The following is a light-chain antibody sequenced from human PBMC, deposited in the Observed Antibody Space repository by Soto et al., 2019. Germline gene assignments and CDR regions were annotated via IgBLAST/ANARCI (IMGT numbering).Light chain of an antibody. CDR3: RQYYTWPLT. V-gene: IGKV3-15*01. J-gene: IGKJ4*01. CDR2: GAS. Sequence: EIVMTQSPATLSVSPGERVTLSCRASQSISSILAWYQQKPGQAPRLLIYGASTRATGIPARFSGSGSGTEFTLTISSLQSEDFAVYYCRQYYTWPLTFGGGTNVEIK. CDR1: QSISSI.